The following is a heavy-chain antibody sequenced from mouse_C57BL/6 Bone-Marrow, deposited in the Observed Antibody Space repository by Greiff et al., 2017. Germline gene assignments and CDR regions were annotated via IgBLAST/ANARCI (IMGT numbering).Heavy chain of an antibody. CDR2: IYPGDGDT. D-gene: IGHD2-1*01. J-gene: IGHJ3*01. Sequence: VQLQQSGPELVKPGASVKISCTASGYAFSSSWMNWVKQRPGKGLEWIGRIYPGDGDTNYNGKFKGKATLTADKSSSTAYMQLSSLTSEDSAVSFCARSFYYGNTFAYWGQGTLVTVSA. CDR1: GYAFSSSW. V-gene: IGHV1-82*01. CDR3: ARSFYYGNTFAY.